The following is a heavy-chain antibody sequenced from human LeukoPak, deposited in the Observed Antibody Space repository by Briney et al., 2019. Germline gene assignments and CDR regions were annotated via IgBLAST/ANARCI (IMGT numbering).Heavy chain of an antibody. V-gene: IGHV4-38-2*02. CDR1: GYSISSGYY. Sequence: SETLSLTCTVSGYSISSGYYWGWIRQPPGKGLEWIGSIYHSGSTYYNPSLKSRVTISVDTSKNQFSLKLSSVTAADTAVYYCARNGPNWFDPWGQGTLVTVSS. CDR3: ARNGPNWFDP. D-gene: IGHD2-8*01. CDR2: IYHSGST. J-gene: IGHJ5*02.